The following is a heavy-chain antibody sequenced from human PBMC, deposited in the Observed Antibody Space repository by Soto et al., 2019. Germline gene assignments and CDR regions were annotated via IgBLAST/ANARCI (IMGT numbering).Heavy chain of an antibody. J-gene: IGHJ4*02. CDR3: ARDPIRSSLSFDY. V-gene: IGHV4-61*01. CDR1: GGSVSSGSYY. Sequence: SETLSLTCTVSGGSVSSGSYYWSWIRQPPGKGLEWIGYIYYSGSTNYNPSLKSRVTISVDTSKNQFSLKLSSVTAADTAVYYCARDPIRSSLSFDYWGQGTLVTVSS. D-gene: IGHD6-13*01. CDR2: IYYSGST.